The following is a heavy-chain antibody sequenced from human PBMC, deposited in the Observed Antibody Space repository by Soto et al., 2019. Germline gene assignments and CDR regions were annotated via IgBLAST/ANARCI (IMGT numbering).Heavy chain of an antibody. V-gene: IGHV1-58*01. J-gene: IGHJ4*02. Sequence: GASVKVSCKASGFTFTSSAVQWVRQARGQRLEWIGWIVVGSGNTNYAQKFQERVTITRDMSTSTAYMELSSLRSEDTAVYYCAATYYYGSGNYYDLDYWGQGTLVTVSS. CDR2: IVVGSGNT. D-gene: IGHD3-10*01. CDR3: AATYYYGSGNYYDLDY. CDR1: GFTFTSSA.